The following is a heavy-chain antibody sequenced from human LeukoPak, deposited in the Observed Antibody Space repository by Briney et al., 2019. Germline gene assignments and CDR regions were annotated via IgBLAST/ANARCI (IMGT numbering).Heavy chain of an antibody. D-gene: IGHD2-8*01. CDR3: ARGCTNGVCLRSTNAFDI. CDR2: IYYSGST. CDR1: GGSISSYY. J-gene: IGHJ4*02. Sequence: SETLSLTCTVSGGSISSYYWSWIRQPPGKGLEWIGYIYYSGSTNYNPSLKSRVTISVDTSKNQFSLKLSSVTAADTAVYYCARGCTNGVCLRSTNAFDIWGQGTLVTVSS. V-gene: IGHV4-59*01.